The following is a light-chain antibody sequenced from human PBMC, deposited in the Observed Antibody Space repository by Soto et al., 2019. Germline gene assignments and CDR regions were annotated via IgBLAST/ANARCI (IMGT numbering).Light chain of an antibody. CDR2: DAS. J-gene: IGKJ4*01. V-gene: IGKV3-11*01. CDR3: QKRSDWSLT. Sequence: EIVLTQSPATLSLSPGERATLSCRASQSIGRYLAWYQQKPGQAPRLLIYDASNRATGIPARFSGGGSGTDFTLTISSLEPEDFAVYYCQKRSDWSLTFGGGTRVEIK. CDR1: QSIGRY.